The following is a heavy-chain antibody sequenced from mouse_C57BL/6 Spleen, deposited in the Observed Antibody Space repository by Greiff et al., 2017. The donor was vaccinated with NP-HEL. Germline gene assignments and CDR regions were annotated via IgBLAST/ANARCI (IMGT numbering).Heavy chain of an antibody. Sequence: QVQLQQSGAELARPGASVKMSCKASGYTFTSYTMHWVKQRPGQGLEWIGYINPSSGYTKYNQKFKDKATLTAAKSSRTADMQLSSLTSEDSAVYYCARWDYYGSSSYAMDDWGQGTSVTVSS. CDR1: GYTFTSYT. CDR3: ARWDYYGSSSYAMDD. J-gene: IGHJ4*01. D-gene: IGHD1-1*01. CDR2: INPSSGYT. V-gene: IGHV1-4*01.